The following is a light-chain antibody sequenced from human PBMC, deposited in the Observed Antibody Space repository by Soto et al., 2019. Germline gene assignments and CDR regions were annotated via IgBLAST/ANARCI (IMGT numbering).Light chain of an antibody. CDR3: QHYNNWPRT. CDR2: GAS. Sequence: EIVMTQSPATLSVSPGERATLSCRASQSVSSNLAWYQQKPGQAPRLLIYGASTRATGIPARFSGSGSGTEFTLTISSLQSEDFAVYYCQHYNNWPRTFGQGNK. CDR1: QSVSSN. V-gene: IGKV3-15*01. J-gene: IGKJ1*01.